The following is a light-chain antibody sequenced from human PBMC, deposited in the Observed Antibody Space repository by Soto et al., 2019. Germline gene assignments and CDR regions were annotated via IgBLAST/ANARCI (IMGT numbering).Light chain of an antibody. J-gene: IGLJ7*01. CDR1: SSNIGNNY. CDR2: DNN. Sequence: QSVLTQPPSVSAAPGQTVTISCSGSSSNIGNNYVSWYQQLPGTAPKLLIYDNNKRPSGIPDRFSGSKSGTSATLGITGLQTGDEADYYCGTWDSSLSAVFGGGTQRPSS. V-gene: IGLV1-51*01. CDR3: GTWDSSLSAV.